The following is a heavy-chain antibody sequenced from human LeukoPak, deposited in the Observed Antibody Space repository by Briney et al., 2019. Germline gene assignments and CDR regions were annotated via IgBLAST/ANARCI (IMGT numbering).Heavy chain of an antibody. CDR2: IYYSGST. V-gene: IGHV4-30-4*08. CDR1: GGSISSGDYY. J-gene: IGHJ5*02. Sequence: SQTLSLTCTVSGGSISSGDYYWSWIRQPPGKGLEYIGYIYYSGSTYYNPSLKSRITISLDTSKNQFSLKLSSVTPADTAVYYCARDRRDQSGWYYIPGGSWGQETLVTVSS. CDR3: ARDRRDQSGWYYIPGGS. D-gene: IGHD2-15*01.